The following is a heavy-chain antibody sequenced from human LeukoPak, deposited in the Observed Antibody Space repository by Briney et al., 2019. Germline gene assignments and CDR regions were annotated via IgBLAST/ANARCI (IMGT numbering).Heavy chain of an antibody. CDR1: GFTVSSNY. D-gene: IGHD3-22*01. V-gene: IGHV3-53*01. CDR2: IYSGGST. Sequence: GGSLRLSCAASGFTVSSNYMSWVRQAPGKGLEWVSVIYSGGSTYYADSVKGRFTISRDNSKNTLYLQMNSLRAEDTAVYYCARVRLGYYDSSGYSFDYWGQGTLVTVSS. CDR3: ARVRLGYYDSSGYSFDY. J-gene: IGHJ4*02.